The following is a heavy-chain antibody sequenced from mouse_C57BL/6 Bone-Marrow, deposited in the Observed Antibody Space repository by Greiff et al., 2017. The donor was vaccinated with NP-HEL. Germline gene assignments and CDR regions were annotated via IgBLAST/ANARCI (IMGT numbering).Heavy chain of an antibody. CDR1: GYTFTSYG. CDR2: IYPRSGNT. V-gene: IGHV1-81*01. J-gene: IGHJ2*01. CDR3: ARSGTTVARPY. D-gene: IGHD1-1*01. Sequence: VQLQQSGAELARPGASVKLSCKASGYTFTSYGISWVKQRTGQGLEWIGEIYPRSGNTYYNEKFKGKATLTADKSSSTAYMELRSLTSEDSAVYFCARSGTTVARPYWGQGTTLTVSS.